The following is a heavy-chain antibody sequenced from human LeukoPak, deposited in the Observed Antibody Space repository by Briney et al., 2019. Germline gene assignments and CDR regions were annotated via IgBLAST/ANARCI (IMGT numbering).Heavy chain of an antibody. D-gene: IGHD5-18*01. V-gene: IGHV5-51*01. CDR1: GYSFTSYW. J-gene: IGHJ4*02. CDR2: IYPGDSDT. CDR3: ALRKYSYGLDY. Sequence: GESLQISCKGSGYSFTSYWIGWVRQMPGKGLEWMGFIYPGDSDTKYSPSFQGQVTISADKSISAAYLQWSSLKASDTAIYYCALRKYSYGLDYWGQGTLVTVSS.